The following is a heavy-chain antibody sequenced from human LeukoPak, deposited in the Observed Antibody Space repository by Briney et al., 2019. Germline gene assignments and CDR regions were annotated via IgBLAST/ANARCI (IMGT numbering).Heavy chain of an antibody. V-gene: IGHV3-7*03. CDR1: GFTFRTYY. CDR2: MNQDGSEK. D-gene: IGHD1-14*01. CDR3: ATWGTPGFDY. J-gene: IGHJ4*02. Sequence: PGGSLRLSCAASGFTFRTYYMSWVRQPPGKGLEWVASMNQDGSEKYYMDSMKGRFTISRDNAKNSLDLHMTSLRAEDTAVYYCATWGTPGFDYWGQGTLVTVSS.